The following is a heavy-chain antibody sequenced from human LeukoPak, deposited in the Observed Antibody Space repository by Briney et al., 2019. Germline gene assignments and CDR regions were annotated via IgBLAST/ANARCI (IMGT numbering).Heavy chain of an antibody. D-gene: IGHD1-26*01. J-gene: IGHJ5*02. CDR3: ARSLVVGATYPYH. CDR2: ISYDGSNK. Sequence: GGSLRLSCAASGFTFSSYGMHWVRQAPGKGLEWVAVISYDGSNKYYADSVKGRFTISRDNSKNTLYLQMNSLRAEDTAVYYCARSLVVGATYPYHWGQGTLVTVSS. CDR1: GFTFSSYG. V-gene: IGHV3-30*03.